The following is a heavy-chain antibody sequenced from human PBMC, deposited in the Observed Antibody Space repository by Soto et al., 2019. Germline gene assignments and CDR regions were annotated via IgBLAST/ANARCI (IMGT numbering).Heavy chain of an antibody. J-gene: IGHJ3*02. Sequence: PSETLSLTCTVSGGSISSGGYYWSWIRQHPGKGLEWIGYIYYSGSTYYNPSLKSRVTISVDTSKNQFSLKLSSVTAADTAVYYCARGAPYYYGSGSYRPYAFDIWGQGTMVTVSS. CDR3: ARGAPYYYGSGSYRPYAFDI. CDR2: IYYSGST. V-gene: IGHV4-31*03. CDR1: GGSISSGGYY. D-gene: IGHD3-10*01.